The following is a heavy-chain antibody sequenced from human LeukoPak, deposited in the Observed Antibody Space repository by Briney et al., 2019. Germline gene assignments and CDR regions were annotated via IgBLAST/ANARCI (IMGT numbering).Heavy chain of an antibody. CDR3: ARGSGDPTDFDY. V-gene: IGHV4-30-4*01. Sequence: SETLSLTSTVSGGSISSGDYYWSWIRQPPGKGLEWIGYIYYSGSTYYNPSLKSRVTISVDTSKNQFSLKLSSVTAADTAVYYCARGSGDPTDFDYWGQGTLVTVSS. CDR2: IYYSGST. CDR1: GGSISSGDYY. D-gene: IGHD7-27*01. J-gene: IGHJ4*02.